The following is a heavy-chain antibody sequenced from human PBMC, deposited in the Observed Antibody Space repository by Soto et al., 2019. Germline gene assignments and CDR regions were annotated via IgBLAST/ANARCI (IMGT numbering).Heavy chain of an antibody. D-gene: IGHD3-10*01. CDR1: GGSFSGYY. CDR2: INHSGST. V-gene: IGHV4-34*01. Sequence: PSETLSLTCAVYGGSFSGYYWRWIRQPPGKGLEWIGEINHSGSTNYNPSLKSRVTISVDTSKNQFSLKLSSVTAADTAVYYCARGSSRGCFGELLLIRGLGFDPWGQGTLVTVSS. CDR3: ARGSSRGCFGELLLIRGLGFDP. J-gene: IGHJ5*02.